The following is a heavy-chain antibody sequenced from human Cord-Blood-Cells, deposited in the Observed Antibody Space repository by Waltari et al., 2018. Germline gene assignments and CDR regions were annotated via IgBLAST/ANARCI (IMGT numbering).Heavy chain of an antibody. CDR2: IVVGRGNT. CDR3: AATPQLYCSSTSCYYYYYYGMDV. V-gene: IGHV1-58*01. J-gene: IGHJ6*02. Sequence: QMQLVQSGPEVKKPGTSVKVSCKASGFTFTSSAVQWVRQARGQRLEWIGWIVVGRGNTNYAQKFQERVTITRDMPTSTAYMELSSLRSEDTAVYYCAATPQLYCSSTSCYYYYYYGMDVWGQGTTVTVSS. CDR1: GFTFTSSA. D-gene: IGHD2-2*01.